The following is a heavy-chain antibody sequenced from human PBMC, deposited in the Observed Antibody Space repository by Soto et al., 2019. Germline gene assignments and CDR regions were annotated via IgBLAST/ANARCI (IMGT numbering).Heavy chain of an antibody. CDR1: GYTLTELS. J-gene: IGHJ3*02. CDR2: FDPEDGET. V-gene: IGHV1-24*01. CDR3: ATGGRSSGYTDAFDI. D-gene: IGHD5-12*01. Sequence: ASVKVSCKVSGYTLTELSMHWVRQAPGKGLGWMGGFDPEDGETIYAQKFQGRVTMTEDTSTDTAYMELSSLRSEDTAVYYCATGGRSSGYTDAFDIWGQGTMVTVSS.